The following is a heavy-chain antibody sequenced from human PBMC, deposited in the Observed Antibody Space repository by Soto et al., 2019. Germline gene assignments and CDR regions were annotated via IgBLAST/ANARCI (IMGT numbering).Heavy chain of an antibody. CDR3: ARENYDFWSGYKKSRSFDY. CDR2: ISAYNGNT. V-gene: IGHV1-18*01. Sequence: ASVKVSCKASGYTFTSYGISWVRQAPGQGLEWMGWISAYNGNTNYAQKLQGRVTMTTDTSTSTAYMELRSLRSDDTAVYYCARENYDFWSGYKKSRSFDYWGQGTLVTVSS. CDR1: GYTFTSYG. J-gene: IGHJ4*02. D-gene: IGHD3-3*01.